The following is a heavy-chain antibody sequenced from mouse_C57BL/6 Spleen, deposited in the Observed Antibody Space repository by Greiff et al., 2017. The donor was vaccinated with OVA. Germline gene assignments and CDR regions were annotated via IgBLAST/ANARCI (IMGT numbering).Heavy chain of an antibody. D-gene: IGHD2-4*01. CDR1: GYTFTSYW. V-gene: IGHV1-50*01. CDR3: ASYDYGGDYYFDY. J-gene: IGHJ2*01. CDR2: IDPSDSYT. Sequence: VQLQQPGAELVKPGASVKLSCKASGYTFTSYWMQWVKQRPGQGLEWIGEIDPSDSYTNYNQKFKGKATLTVDTSSSTAYMQLSSLTSEDSAVYYCASYDYGGDYYFDYWGQGTTLTVSS.